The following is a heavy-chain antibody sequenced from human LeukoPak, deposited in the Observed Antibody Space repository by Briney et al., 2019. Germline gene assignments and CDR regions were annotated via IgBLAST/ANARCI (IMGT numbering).Heavy chain of an antibody. D-gene: IGHD3-3*01. CDR3: AKFPDRYDFWSGYPENYYYYGMDV. CDR2: INSNGSNT. V-gene: IGHV3-74*01. J-gene: IGHJ6*02. CDR1: GFTFSNYW. Sequence: PGGSLRLSCAASGFTFSNYWMHWVRQAPGKGLVWVSRINSNGSNTNYADSVKGRFTISRDNAKNTLYLQMSSLRAEDTAVYYCAKFPDRYDFWSGYPENYYYYGMDVWGQGTTVTVSS.